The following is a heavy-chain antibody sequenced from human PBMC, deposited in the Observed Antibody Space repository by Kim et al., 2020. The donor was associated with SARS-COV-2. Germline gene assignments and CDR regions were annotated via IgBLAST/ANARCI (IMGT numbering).Heavy chain of an antibody. D-gene: IGHD6-13*01. CDR3: SSSGSSSYFSHFDY. J-gene: IGHJ4*02. Sequence: AQEFQDRVTMTRDTSTSTVYMELSSLRSEDTAVYYCSSSGSSSYFSHFDYWGQGTLVTVSS. V-gene: IGHV1-46*01.